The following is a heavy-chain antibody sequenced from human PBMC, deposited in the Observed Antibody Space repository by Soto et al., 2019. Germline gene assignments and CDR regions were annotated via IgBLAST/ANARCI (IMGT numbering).Heavy chain of an antibody. J-gene: IGHJ4*02. D-gene: IGHD5-18*01. Sequence: SVKVSFKSCGGTFSSYAISLVRQAPGQGLEWTGGIIPIFGTSNYAQKFHGRVTITADKSTSTAYMELSSLRSEDTAVYYCERQQIVDTAMFDYWGQGTMVTVSS. CDR1: GGTFSSYA. CDR3: ERQQIVDTAMFDY. CDR2: IIPIFGTS. V-gene: IGHV1-69*06.